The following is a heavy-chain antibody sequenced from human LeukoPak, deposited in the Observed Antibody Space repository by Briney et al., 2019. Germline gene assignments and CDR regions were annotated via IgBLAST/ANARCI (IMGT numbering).Heavy chain of an antibody. CDR1: GFTVSSNY. D-gene: IGHD6-19*01. CDR3: AKNRGNIGWFDY. V-gene: IGHV3-53*05. Sequence: GGSLRLSCAASGFTVSSNYMSWVRLAPGKGLEWVSILYSGGNSYYADSVKGRFTISRDNSKKTLYLQMNSLRAEDTAVYYCAKNRGNIGWFDYWGQGTLVTVSS. CDR2: LYSGGNS. J-gene: IGHJ4*02.